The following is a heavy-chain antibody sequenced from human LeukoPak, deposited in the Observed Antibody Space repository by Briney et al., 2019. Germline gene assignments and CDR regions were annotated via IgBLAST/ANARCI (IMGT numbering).Heavy chain of an antibody. D-gene: IGHD4-23*01. CDR3: ARDQSYGGAFDI. CDR2: IGDSDTST. Sequence: PGGSLRLSCVVSGFTLSNSAMTWVRQAPGKGLEWVAIIGDSDTSTNYPDSVRGRFIISRDNSKDTLHLQMDSLRVEDTAVYYCARDQSYGGAFDIWGQGTMVTVSS. J-gene: IGHJ3*02. V-gene: IGHV3-23*01. CDR1: GFTLSNSA.